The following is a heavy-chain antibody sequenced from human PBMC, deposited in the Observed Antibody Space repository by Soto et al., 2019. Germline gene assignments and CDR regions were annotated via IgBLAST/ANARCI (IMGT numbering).Heavy chain of an antibody. J-gene: IGHJ4*02. D-gene: IGHD1-26*01. CDR1: GGSISGYY. CDR2: IYYSGST. Sequence: QVQLQESGPGLVKPSETLSLTCTVSGGSISGYYWSWLRQPPGKGLECIGYIYYSGSTNYNPSPKGRGTTPVAPSKNQFPLQLSSVTAADTAVYYCARRQAVGAARSFDYWGQGTLVTVSS. V-gene: IGHV4-59*01. CDR3: ARRQAVGAARSFDY.